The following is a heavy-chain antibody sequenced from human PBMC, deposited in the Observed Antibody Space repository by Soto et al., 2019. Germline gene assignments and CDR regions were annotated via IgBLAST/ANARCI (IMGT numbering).Heavy chain of an antibody. CDR1: GGTFSSYA. D-gene: IGHD3-22*01. CDR3: ARTYYYDSSGYFSHDYFDY. V-gene: IGHV1-69*12. Sequence: QVQLVQSGAEVKKPGSSVKVSCKASGGTFSSYAISWLRQAPGQGLEWMGGIIPIFGTANYAQKFQGRVTITADESTSTAYMELSSLRSEDTAVYYCARTYYYDSSGYFSHDYFDYCGQGTLVTVSS. CDR2: IIPIFGTA. J-gene: IGHJ4*02.